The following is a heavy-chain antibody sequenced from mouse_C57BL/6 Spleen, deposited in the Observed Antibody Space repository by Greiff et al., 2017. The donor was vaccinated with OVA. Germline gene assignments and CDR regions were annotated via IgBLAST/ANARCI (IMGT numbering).Heavy chain of an antibody. J-gene: IGHJ3*01. CDR3: ARDGNFSFAY. CDR2: ISDGGSYT. CDR1: GFTFSSYA. V-gene: IGHV5-4*01. Sequence: EVQLVESGGGLVKPGGSLKLSCAASGFTFSSYAMSWVRQTPEKRLEWVATISDGGSYTYYPDNVKGRFTISRDNAKNNLYLQMSHLKSEDTAMYYCARDGNFSFAYWGQGTLVTVSA. D-gene: IGHD2-1*01.